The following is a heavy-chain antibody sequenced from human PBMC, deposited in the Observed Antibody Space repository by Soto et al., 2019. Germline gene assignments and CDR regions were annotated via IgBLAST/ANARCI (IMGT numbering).Heavy chain of an antibody. J-gene: IGHJ6*02. Sequence: QVQLQESGPGLVKPSETLSLTCTVSGDSISSYYWTWIRQPPGEGLEWIGYIYDSGRTSYNPSLKRRVTISVDTTKNQFSLRLSSVSAADTAVYYCARGTIPYYYYGMDVWGQGATVTVSS. D-gene: IGHD3-10*01. CDR3: ARGTIPYYYYGMDV. CDR2: IYDSGRT. V-gene: IGHV4-59*01. CDR1: GDSISSYY.